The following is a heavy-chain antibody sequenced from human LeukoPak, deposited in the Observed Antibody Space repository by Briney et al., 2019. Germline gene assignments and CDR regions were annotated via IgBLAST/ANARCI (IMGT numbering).Heavy chain of an antibody. CDR3: ASGGGSFGDV. Sequence: ASVKVSCKISGHTFTGYYIHWVRRAPGQGLEWMGRINPNRGGTDFAQKFRGRVTMTRDDSINTGYMELSSLRSDDTAIYYCASGGGSFGDVWGQGTMVTVSS. CDR2: INPNRGGT. J-gene: IGHJ3*01. V-gene: IGHV1-2*06. CDR1: GHTFTGYY. D-gene: IGHD2-15*01.